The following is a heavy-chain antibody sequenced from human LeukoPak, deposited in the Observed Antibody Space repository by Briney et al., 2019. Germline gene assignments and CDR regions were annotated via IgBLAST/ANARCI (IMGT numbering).Heavy chain of an antibody. CDR1: GFTFDDYG. CDR2: INWNGGST. D-gene: IGHD1-20*01. V-gene: IGHV3-20*04. J-gene: IGHJ5*02. CDR3: ARVKLTGIQDWFDP. Sequence: GGSLRLSCAASGFTFDDYGMSWVRQVPGKGLEWVSDINWNGGSTGYADSVKGRFTISRDNAKNSLYLQMNSLTAEDTAFFCARVKLTGIQDWFDPWGQGTLVTVSS.